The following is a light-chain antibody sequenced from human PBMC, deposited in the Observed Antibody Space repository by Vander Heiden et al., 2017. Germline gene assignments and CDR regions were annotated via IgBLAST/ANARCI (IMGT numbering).Light chain of an antibody. V-gene: IGLV2-8*01. CDR2: EVS. CDR1: SIDVGGYNY. CDR3: SSYAGSNNVV. Sequence: QSALTQPPSASGSPGQPVTISCTGSSIDVGGYNYVSWYQQHRGKAPKLMSYEVSRRPSGVPERFSGSKSGNTASLTVSGLQAEDEADYYCSSYAGSNNVVFGGGTKLTGL. J-gene: IGLJ2*01.